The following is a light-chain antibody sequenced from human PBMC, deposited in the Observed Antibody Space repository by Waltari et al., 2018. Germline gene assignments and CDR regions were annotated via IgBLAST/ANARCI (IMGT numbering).Light chain of an antibody. CDR1: QGINKE. CDR3: QQDYTTPWT. Sequence: DIKMPQSHSSLSASVGYRVTVTCRASQGINKELSWYQQKPGKAPTLLMYAASTLQTGVSSRFSGSGSGTDFTLTISSLQPEDVATYYCQQDYTTPWTFGQGTKVEIK. J-gene: IGKJ1*01. V-gene: IGKV1-27*01. CDR2: AAS.